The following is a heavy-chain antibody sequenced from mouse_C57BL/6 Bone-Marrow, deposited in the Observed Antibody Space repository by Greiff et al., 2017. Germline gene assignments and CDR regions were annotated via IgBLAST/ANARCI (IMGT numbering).Heavy chain of an antibody. CDR3: ARNGYYDWYFDV. CDR1: GYTFTSYW. V-gene: IGHV1-52*01. Sequence: QVQLQQPGAELVRPGSSVKLSCKASGYTFTSYWMHWVKQRPIQGLEWIGNIDPSDSETHYNQKFKDKATLTVDKSSSTAYMQLSSLTSEDSVVYYGARNGYYDWYFDVWGTGTTVTVSS. J-gene: IGHJ1*03. D-gene: IGHD2-3*01. CDR2: IDPSDSET.